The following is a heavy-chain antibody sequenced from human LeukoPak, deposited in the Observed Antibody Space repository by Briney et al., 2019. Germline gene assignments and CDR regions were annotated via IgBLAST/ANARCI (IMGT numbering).Heavy chain of an antibody. Sequence: GGSLRLSCAASGFTFSSYSMNWVRQAPGKGLEWASSISSSSSYIYYADSVKGRFNISRDNAKNSLYLQMNSLRAEDTAVYYCARDSVRGVRGVIIKPQGAFDIWGQGTMVTVSS. CDR2: ISSSSSYI. CDR1: GFTFSSYS. D-gene: IGHD3-10*01. V-gene: IGHV3-21*01. CDR3: ARDSVRGVRGVIIKPQGAFDI. J-gene: IGHJ3*02.